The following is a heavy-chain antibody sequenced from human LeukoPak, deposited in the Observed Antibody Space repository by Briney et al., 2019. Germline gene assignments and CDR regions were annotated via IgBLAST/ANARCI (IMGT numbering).Heavy chain of an antibody. D-gene: IGHD4-23*01. CDR1: GGSFSGYY. CDR3: ARGASNGGHRDFSFDY. J-gene: IGHJ4*02. CDR2: INHSGST. Sequence: SETLSLTCAVYGGSFSGYYWSWLRQPPGKGLEWIGEINHSGSTNYNPSLKSRVIISVDTSKNQFSLKLSSVTAADTAVYYCARGASNGGHRDFSFDYWGQGTLVTVSS. V-gene: IGHV4-34*01.